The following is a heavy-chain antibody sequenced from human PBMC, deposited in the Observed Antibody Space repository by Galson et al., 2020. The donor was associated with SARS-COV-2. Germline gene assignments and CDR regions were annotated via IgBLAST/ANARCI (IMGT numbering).Heavy chain of an antibody. CDR2: IYYSGST. CDR1: GGSISSSSYY. J-gene: IGHJ6*02. D-gene: IGHD1-26*01. V-gene: IGHV4-39*07. Sequence: ASETLSLTCTVSGGSISSSSYYWGWIRQPPGKGLEWIGSIYYSGSTYYNPSLKSRVTISVDTSKNQFSLKLSSVTAADTAVYYCARGIVSSGIVGATKVWDDYYYYYGMDVWGQGTTVTVSS. CDR3: ARGIVSSGIVGATKVWDDYYYYYGMDV.